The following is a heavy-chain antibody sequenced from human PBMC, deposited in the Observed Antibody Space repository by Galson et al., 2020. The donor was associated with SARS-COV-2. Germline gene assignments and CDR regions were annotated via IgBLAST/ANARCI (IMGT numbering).Heavy chain of an antibody. CDR2: ISAYNGDT. J-gene: IGHJ3*01. CDR3: ARDRPVVSRFEVVVTASDAFDV. D-gene: IGHD2-21*02. CDR1: GYSFSSSG. Sequence: ASVKVSCKGYGYSFSSSGINWVRQAPGQGPEWMGWISAYNGDTNHAQKFQGRVTMTTEISTSTAYMELRSLRSDDTAVYYCARDRPVVSRFEVVVTASDAFDVWGQGTVVTVSS. V-gene: IGHV1-18*01.